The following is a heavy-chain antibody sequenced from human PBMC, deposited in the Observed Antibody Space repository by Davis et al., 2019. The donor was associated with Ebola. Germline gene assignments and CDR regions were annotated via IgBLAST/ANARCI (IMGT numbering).Heavy chain of an antibody. J-gene: IGHJ6*03. Sequence: GESLKISCAASEFTFSYYGMHWVRQAPGKGLEWVSGISGNGRATYYADSVKGRFTISRDKSNNTLDLQMNILTPEDTAVYYCAKAYCAADCSYILHFYQYMDVWGKGTTVTVS. CDR3: AKAYCAADCSYILHFYQYMDV. V-gene: IGHV3-23*01. CDR2: ISGNGRAT. D-gene: IGHD2-21*01. CDR1: EFTFSYYG.